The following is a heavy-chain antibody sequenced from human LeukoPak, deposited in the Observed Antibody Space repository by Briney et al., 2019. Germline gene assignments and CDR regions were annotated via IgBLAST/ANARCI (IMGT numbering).Heavy chain of an antibody. CDR1: GGSIASSSYY. Sequence: SETLSLTCTVSGGSIASSSYYWGWIRQPPGKVLDWIGSIYSSGSTFYNPSLKSRLTISVDTSKNQFSLKLSPVTAADTAVYYCARPVPHFAPDDAFDVWGQGTMVTVSS. V-gene: IGHV4-39*01. D-gene: IGHD3-3*02. J-gene: IGHJ3*01. CDR3: ARPVPHFAPDDAFDV. CDR2: IYSSGST.